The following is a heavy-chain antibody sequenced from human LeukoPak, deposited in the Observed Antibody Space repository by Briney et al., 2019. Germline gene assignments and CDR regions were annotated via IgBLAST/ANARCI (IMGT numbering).Heavy chain of an antibody. V-gene: IGHV1-69*13. CDR1: GGTFSSYA. CDR3: ARETSRIAAPFDY. Sequence: PVKVSCKASGGTFSSYAISWVRQAPGQGLEWMGGIIPIFGTANYAQKFQGRVTITADESTSTAYMELSSLRSEDTAVYYCARETSRIAAPFDYWGQGTLVTVSS. D-gene: IGHD6-6*01. J-gene: IGHJ4*02. CDR2: IIPIFGTA.